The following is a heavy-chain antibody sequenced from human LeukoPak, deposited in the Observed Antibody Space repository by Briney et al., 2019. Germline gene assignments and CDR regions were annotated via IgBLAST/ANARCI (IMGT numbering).Heavy chain of an antibody. CDR2: ISGSGGST. CDR3: AKTKSHCSGGSCYSAWFDP. D-gene: IGHD2-15*01. V-gene: IGHV3-23*01. CDR1: GFTFSSYA. J-gene: IGHJ5*02. Sequence: GGSLRLSCAASGFTFSSYAMSWVRQAPGKGLEWVSAISGSGGSTYYADSVKGRFTISRDNSKNTLYLQMNSLRAEDTAVYYCAKTKSHCSGGSCYSAWFDPWGQGTLVTVSS.